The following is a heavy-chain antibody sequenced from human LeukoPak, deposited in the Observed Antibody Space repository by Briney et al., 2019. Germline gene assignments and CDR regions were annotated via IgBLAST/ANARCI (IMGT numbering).Heavy chain of an antibody. J-gene: IGHJ5*02. CDR1: GFTFSSHA. CDR2: ISGSGGST. CDR3: AKSDFWSGYNWFDP. Sequence: GGSLRLSCAASGFTFSSHAMSWVRQAPGKGLEWVSAISGSGGSTYYADSVKGRFTISRDNSKNTLYLQMNSLRAEDTAVYYCAKSDFWSGYNWFDPWGQGTLVTVSS. V-gene: IGHV3-23*01. D-gene: IGHD3-3*01.